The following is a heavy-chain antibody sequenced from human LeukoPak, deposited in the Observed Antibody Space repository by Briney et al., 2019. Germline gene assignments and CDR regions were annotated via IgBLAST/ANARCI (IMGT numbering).Heavy chain of an antibody. CDR3: ARERSGGSNDY. J-gene: IGHJ4*02. D-gene: IGHD3-3*01. V-gene: IGHV4-59*12. CDR2: IYYSGST. CDR1: GGSISTYY. Sequence: SETLSLTCTVSGGSISTYYWSWIRQPPGKGLEWIGYIYYSGSTYYNPSLKSRVTISVDTSKNQFSLKLSSVTAADTAVYYCARERSGGSNDYWGQGTLVTVSS.